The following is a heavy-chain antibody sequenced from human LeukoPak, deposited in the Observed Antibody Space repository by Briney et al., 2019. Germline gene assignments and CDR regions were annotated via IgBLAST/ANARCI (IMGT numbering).Heavy chain of an antibody. D-gene: IGHD4-23*01. J-gene: IGHJ4*02. CDR1: GYTFTSYG. Sequence: GASVKVSCKASGYTFTSYGISWVRQAPGQGLEWMGWISAYNGNTNYAQKFQGRVTITADESTSTAYMELSSLRSEDTAVYYCARDPYGGIHHFDYWGQGTLVTVSS. CDR3: ARDPYGGIHHFDY. CDR2: ISAYNGNT. V-gene: IGHV1-18*01.